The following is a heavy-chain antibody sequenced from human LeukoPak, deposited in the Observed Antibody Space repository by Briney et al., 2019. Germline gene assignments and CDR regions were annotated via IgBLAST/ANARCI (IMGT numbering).Heavy chain of an antibody. V-gene: IGHV1-18*01. J-gene: IGHJ5*02. CDR2: ISAYNGHT. CDR1: GYVFVSYY. Sequence: ASVKVSCKASGYVFVSYYINWVRQAPGQGLEWMGSISAYNGHTNFAQKFQGRVTMTTDTATSTAYMEMRSLTSDDTAVYYCAVWFGELFRGWFDPWGQGTLVTVSS. D-gene: IGHD3-10*01. CDR3: AVWFGELFRGWFDP.